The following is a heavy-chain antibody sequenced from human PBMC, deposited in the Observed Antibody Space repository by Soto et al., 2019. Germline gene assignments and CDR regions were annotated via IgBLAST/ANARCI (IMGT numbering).Heavy chain of an antibody. CDR1: GYTFNSYG. CDR3: ARRGSAVVTSPDDY. V-gene: IGHV1-18*04. J-gene: IGHJ4*02. Sequence: QVQLVQSGAEVKKPGASVTVSCKASGYTFNSYGISWVRQAPGQGREWMGWLSAYNGNTNYAQKLQGRVTMTTDTSTSTASMELGSLGSDDRAVYYCARRGSAVVTSPDDYWGQGTLVTVSS. D-gene: IGHD2-15*01. CDR2: LSAYNGNT.